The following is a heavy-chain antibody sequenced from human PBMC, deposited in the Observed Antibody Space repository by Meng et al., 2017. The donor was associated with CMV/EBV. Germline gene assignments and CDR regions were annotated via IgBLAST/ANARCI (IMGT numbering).Heavy chain of an antibody. CDR2: INPSGGGT. J-gene: IGHJ5*02. CDR3: ARDALGAPNWFDP. V-gene: IGHV1-46*01. CDR1: GYSFTSYY. D-gene: IGHD1-26*01. Sequence: ASVKVSCKASGYSFTSYYFHWVRQAPGQGLEWMGIINPSGGGTSYAQKFQGRMTVTRDTSTSTVYMELSSLRSEDTAVYYCARDALGAPNWFDPWGQGTLVTVSS.